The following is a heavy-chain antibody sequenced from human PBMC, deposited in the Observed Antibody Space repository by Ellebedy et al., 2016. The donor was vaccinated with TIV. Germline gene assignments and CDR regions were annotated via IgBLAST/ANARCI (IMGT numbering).Heavy chain of an antibody. J-gene: IGHJ4*02. V-gene: IGHV3-15*01. CDR1: GLTFSDHY. CDR3: TTGSSRGY. Sequence: PGGSLRLSCVASGLTFSDHYMDWVRQGPGKGLEWVGRIKSNTVGETRDYAAPVKGRFTISMDDSKRTLFLQMNSLNAEDTAVYYCTTGSSRGYWGQGTLVTVSS. D-gene: IGHD6-13*01. CDR2: IKSNTVGETR.